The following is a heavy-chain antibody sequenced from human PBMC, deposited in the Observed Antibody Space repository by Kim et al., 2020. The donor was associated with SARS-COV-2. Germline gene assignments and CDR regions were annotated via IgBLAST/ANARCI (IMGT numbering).Heavy chain of an antibody. Sequence: GGSLRLSCAASGFTFSSYAMSWVRQAPGKGLEWVSAISGSGGSTYYADSVKGRFTISRDTSKNTLYLQMNSLRAEDTAVYYCAPIRKGYGDYSGRWFDPWGQGTLVTVSS. J-gene: IGHJ5*02. CDR2: ISGSGGST. CDR3: APIRKGYGDYSGRWFDP. D-gene: IGHD4-17*01. V-gene: IGHV3-23*01. CDR1: GFTFSSYA.